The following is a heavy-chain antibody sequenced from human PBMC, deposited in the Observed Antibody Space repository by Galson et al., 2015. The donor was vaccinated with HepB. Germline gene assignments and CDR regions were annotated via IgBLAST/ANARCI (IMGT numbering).Heavy chain of an antibody. J-gene: IGHJ4*02. Sequence: SLRLSCAASGFTFSSYAMHWVRQAPGKVLEWVAVISYDGSNKYYADSVKGRFTISRDNSKNTLYLQMNSLRAEDTAVYYCARDQGVVVVIAAIDWGQGTLVTVSS. D-gene: IGHD2-21*01. CDR2: ISYDGSNK. CDR3: ARDQGVVVVIAAID. CDR1: GFTFSSYA. V-gene: IGHV3-30-3*01.